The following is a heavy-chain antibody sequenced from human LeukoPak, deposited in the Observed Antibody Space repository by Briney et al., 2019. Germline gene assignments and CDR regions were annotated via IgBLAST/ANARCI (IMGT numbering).Heavy chain of an antibody. CDR2: IYPRDSDT. CDR1: GYSFTNYW. CDR3: ALNPRGYCSGGRCYIGY. Sequence: GESLKISCKGSGYSFTNYWIGWVRQMPGKGLEWMGIIYPRDSDTRYSPSFQGQVTLSADKSISTAYLQWSSLKASDTAMYYCALNPRGYCSGGRCYIGYWGQGTLVTVSS. J-gene: IGHJ4*02. V-gene: IGHV5-51*01. D-gene: IGHD2-15*01.